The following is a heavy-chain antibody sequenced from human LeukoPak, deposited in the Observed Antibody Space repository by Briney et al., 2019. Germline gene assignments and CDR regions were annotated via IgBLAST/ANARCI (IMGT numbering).Heavy chain of an antibody. D-gene: IGHD6-19*01. CDR3: ARVKSGSGWYDAFDI. CDR2: INWNGGST. J-gene: IGHJ3*02. Sequence: GGSLRLSCAASGFTFDDYAMHWVRQAPGKGPEWVSGINWNGGSTGYADSVKGRFTISRDNAKNSLYPQMNSLRAEDTALYYCARVKSGSGWYDAFDIWGQGTMVTVSS. CDR1: GFTFDDYA. V-gene: IGHV3-20*04.